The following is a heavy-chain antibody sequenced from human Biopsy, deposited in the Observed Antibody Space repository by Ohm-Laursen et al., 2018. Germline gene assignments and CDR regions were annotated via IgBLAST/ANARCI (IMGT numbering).Heavy chain of an antibody. CDR3: ARVPARPSIDGYYGLDL. D-gene: IGHD3-9*01. V-gene: IGHV1-2*02. CDR1: GYTFAGYY. CDR2: INPNSGNA. Sequence: SSVKVSCKASGYTFAGYYLHWVRQAPGHGLEWMGWINPNSGNANYAQSFQGRLTVTRDTSISTAYMELTSLTFDDTAIYYCARVPARPSIDGYYGLDLWGQGTTVIVSS. J-gene: IGHJ6*02.